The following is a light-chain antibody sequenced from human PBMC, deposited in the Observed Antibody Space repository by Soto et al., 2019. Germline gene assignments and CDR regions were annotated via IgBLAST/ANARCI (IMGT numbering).Light chain of an antibody. V-gene: IGKV3-20*01. CDR2: GAS. CDR1: QSVSSSY. J-gene: IGKJ5*01. Sequence: GFTQPPGTLSLSPGERAPLSCRASQSVSSSYLAWYQQKPGQAPRLLIYGASSRATGIPDRFSGSGSGTDFTLTISRLEPEDFAVYYCQQYGSSLSITFGQGTRLEIK. CDR3: QQYGSSLSIT.